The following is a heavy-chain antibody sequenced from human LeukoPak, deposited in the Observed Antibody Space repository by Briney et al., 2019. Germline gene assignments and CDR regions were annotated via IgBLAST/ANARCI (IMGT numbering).Heavy chain of an antibody. D-gene: IGHD6-19*01. J-gene: IGHJ4*02. Sequence: PGGSLRLSCAASGFTFSAYPMSWVRQTPGKGLEWVSGISESGENTDSADSVKGRFTISRDNSQNTLYLQMNSLRAEDTALYYCAKGLAAVAGPFDYWGQGTLVTVSS. CDR3: AKGLAAVAGPFDY. CDR2: ISESGENT. V-gene: IGHV3-23*01. CDR1: GFTFSAYP.